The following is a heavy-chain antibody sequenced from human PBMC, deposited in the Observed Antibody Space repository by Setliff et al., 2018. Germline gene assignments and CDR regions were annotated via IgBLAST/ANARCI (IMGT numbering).Heavy chain of an antibody. Sequence: PSETLSLTCTVSGGSISSSSYYWGWIRQPPGKGLEWIGSIYYSGSTYYNPSLKSRVTISVDTSKNQFSLKLSSVTAADTAVYYCARLGSARYDSSGYYPDNWFDPWGQGTLVTV. CDR2: IYYSGST. CDR1: GGSISSSSYY. J-gene: IGHJ5*02. CDR3: ARLGSARYDSSGYYPDNWFDP. D-gene: IGHD3-22*01. V-gene: IGHV4-39*01.